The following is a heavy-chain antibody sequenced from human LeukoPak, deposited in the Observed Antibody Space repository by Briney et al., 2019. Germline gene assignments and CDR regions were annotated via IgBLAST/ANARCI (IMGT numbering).Heavy chain of an antibody. CDR1: GFTFNNYD. D-gene: IGHD3-16*01. J-gene: IGHJ4*02. Sequence: PGGSLRLSCAASGFTFNNYDMHWARQGPGMGLEWVAFIRYDGSNECYADSVKGRFTISRDNSKNTLYLQMNSLRAEDTAVYYCVGDFDYWGQGTLVTVSS. V-gene: IGHV3-30*02. CDR3: VGDFDY. CDR2: IRYDGSNE.